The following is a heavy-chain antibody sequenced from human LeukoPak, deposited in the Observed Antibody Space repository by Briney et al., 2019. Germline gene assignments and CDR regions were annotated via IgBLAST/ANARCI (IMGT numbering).Heavy chain of an antibody. J-gene: IGHJ5*02. D-gene: IGHD2-2*01. Sequence: ASVKVSCKASGGTFSSYAINWVRQATGQGLEWMGWMNPNSGNTGYAQKFQGRVTMTRNTSISTAYMELSSLRSEDTAVYYCARAPRYCSSTSCQRTVNNWFDPWGQGTLVTVSS. CDR2: MNPNSGNT. CDR3: ARAPRYCSSTSCQRTVNNWFDP. CDR1: GGTFSSYA. V-gene: IGHV1-8*02.